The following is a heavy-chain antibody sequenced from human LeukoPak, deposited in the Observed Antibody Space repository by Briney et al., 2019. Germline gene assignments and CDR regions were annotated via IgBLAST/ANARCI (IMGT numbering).Heavy chain of an antibody. J-gene: IGHJ4*02. CDR2: INSGSSTI. D-gene: IGHD1-26*01. CDR3: AKVGAWELQRVFEN. V-gene: IGHV3-48*04. CDR1: GFTFSTYS. Sequence: GGSLRLSCAASGFTFSTYSMNWVRQAPGKGLEWVSYINSGSSTIYYADSVKGRFTISRDNAKKSLYLEMNSLRVEDTALYYCAKVGAWELQRVFENWGQGTLVTVSS.